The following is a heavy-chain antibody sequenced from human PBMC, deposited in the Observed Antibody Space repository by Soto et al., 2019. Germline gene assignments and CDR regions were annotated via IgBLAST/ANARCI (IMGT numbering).Heavy chain of an antibody. V-gene: IGHV4-39*01. D-gene: IGHD6-6*01. Sequence: ETLSLTCTVSGGSISSGTYYWGWIRQPPGEGLEWIGSIFYSGSTYYNPSLKSRVTISVDTSKNQFSLKLSPVTAADTAVYYCARHADRGQLVTAFDYWGQGTLVTVSS. CDR1: GGSISSGTYY. J-gene: IGHJ4*02. CDR3: ARHADRGQLVTAFDY. CDR2: IFYSGST.